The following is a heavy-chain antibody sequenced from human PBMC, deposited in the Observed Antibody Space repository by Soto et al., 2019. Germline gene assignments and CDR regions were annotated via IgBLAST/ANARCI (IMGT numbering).Heavy chain of an antibody. J-gene: IGHJ6*02. CDR3: ARPTPDDPGYYYHGMDV. V-gene: IGHV3-53*04. CDR1: GFTVSSNY. D-gene: IGHD3-3*01. CDR2: IYSGGST. Sequence: GGSLRLSCAASGFTVSSNYMSWVRQAPGKGLEWVSVIYSGGSTYYADSVEGRFTISRHNSMNTLYLQMNSLRAEDTAVYYCARPTPDDPGYYYHGMDVWGQGTTVTVSS.